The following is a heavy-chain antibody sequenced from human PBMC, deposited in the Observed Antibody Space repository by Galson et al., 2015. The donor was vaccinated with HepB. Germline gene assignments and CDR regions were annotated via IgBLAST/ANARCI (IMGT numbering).Heavy chain of an antibody. Sequence: SLRLSCAASGFTFSSYGMHWVRQAPGKGLEWVAVISYDGSNKYYADSVKGRFTISRDNSKSTLYLQMNSLRAEDTAVYYCARSNSGWWYDYWGQGTLVTVSS. CDR3: ARSNSGWWYDY. V-gene: IGHV3-30*03. CDR2: ISYDGSNK. CDR1: GFTFSSYG. D-gene: IGHD6-19*01. J-gene: IGHJ4*02.